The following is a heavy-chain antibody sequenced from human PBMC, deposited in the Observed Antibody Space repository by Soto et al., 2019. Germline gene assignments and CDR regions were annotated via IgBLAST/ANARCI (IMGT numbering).Heavy chain of an antibody. CDR1: GFPFSSHW. V-gene: IGHV3-7*01. J-gene: IGHJ4*02. Sequence: PGGSLRLSCSASGFPFSSHWMSWVRQAPGKGLEWLASIKQDGSEKHYVDSVKGRFTISRDNAKNSLYLQMNSLRVEDTAVYYCARVYYDYIWGSYPLVYWGQGTLVTVSS. CDR3: ARVYYDYIWGSYPLVY. D-gene: IGHD3-16*02. CDR2: IKQDGSEK.